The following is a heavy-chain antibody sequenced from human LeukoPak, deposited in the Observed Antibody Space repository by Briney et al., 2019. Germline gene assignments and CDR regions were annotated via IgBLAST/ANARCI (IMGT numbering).Heavy chain of an antibody. J-gene: IGHJ5*02. CDR1: GGSISGSNYY. V-gene: IGHV3-23*01. D-gene: IGHD4-17*01. CDR3: AKEVPTTVTTT. CDR2: ISGSGGST. Sequence: ETLSLTCTVSGGSISGSNYYWGWVRQAPGKGLEWVSAISGSGGSTYYADSVKGRFTISRDNSKNTLYLQMNSLRAEDTAVYYCAKEVPTTVTTTWGQGTLVTVSS.